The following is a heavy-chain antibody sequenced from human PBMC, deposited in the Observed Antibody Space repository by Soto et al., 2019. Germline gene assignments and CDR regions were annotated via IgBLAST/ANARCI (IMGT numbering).Heavy chain of an antibody. J-gene: IGHJ4*02. CDR1: GFTFSSYA. CDR3: ARDPAIAAKPQTFDY. CDR2: ISYDGSNK. V-gene: IGHV3-30-3*01. D-gene: IGHD6-13*01. Sequence: GGSLRLSCAASGFTFSSYAMHWVRQAPGKGLEWVAVISYDGSNKYYADSVKGRFTISRDNSKNTLYLQMNSLRAEDTAVYYCARDPAIAAKPQTFDYWGQGTLVTVSS.